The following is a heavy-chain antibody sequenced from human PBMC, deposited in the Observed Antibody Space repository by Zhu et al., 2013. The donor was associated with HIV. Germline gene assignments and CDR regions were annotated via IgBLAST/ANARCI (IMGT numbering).Heavy chain of an antibody. D-gene: IGHD3-22*01. J-gene: IGHJ5*02. CDR2: INPNSGGT. Sequence: QVQLVQSGAEVKKPGASVKVSCKASGYTFTGYYMHWVRQAPGQGLEWMGWINPNSGGTNYAQKFQGRVTMTRDTSISTAYMELSRLRSDDTAVYYCARGDPLSYDSSGYDWFDPWGQGTLVTVSS. CDR3: ARGDPLSYDSSGYDWFDP. V-gene: IGHV1-2*02. CDR1: GYTFTGYY.